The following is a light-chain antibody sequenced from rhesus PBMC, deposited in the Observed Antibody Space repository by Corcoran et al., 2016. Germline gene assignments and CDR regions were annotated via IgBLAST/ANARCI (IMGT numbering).Light chain of an antibody. CDR3: QQHNSTPLT. Sequence: DIQMTQSPSSLSASVGDRVTITCRASQGISNGLAWYQQKPGKAPKLLIYKASTLQSGGPSRLSGSGSGTEFTLTISSLQPEDFAPYYCQQHNSTPLTFGGGTKVEIK. CDR1: QGISNG. J-gene: IGKJ4*01. V-gene: IGKV1-21*01. CDR2: KAS.